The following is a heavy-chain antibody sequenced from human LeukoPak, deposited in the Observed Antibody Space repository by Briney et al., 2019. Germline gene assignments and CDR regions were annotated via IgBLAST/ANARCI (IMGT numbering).Heavy chain of an antibody. D-gene: IGHD5-24*01. J-gene: IGHJ4*02. CDR1: GGSISSSSYY. CDR2: IYYSGST. V-gene: IGHV4-39*01. Sequence: SETLSLTCTVSGGSISSSSYYWGWIRQPPGKGLEWIGSIYYSGSTYYNPSLKSRVAISVDTSKNQFSLKLSPVTAADTAVYYCARLLDGYNYGDYWGQGTLVTVSS. CDR3: ARLLDGYNYGDY.